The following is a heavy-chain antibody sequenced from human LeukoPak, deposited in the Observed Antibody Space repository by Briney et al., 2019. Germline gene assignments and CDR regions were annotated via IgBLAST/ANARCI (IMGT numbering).Heavy chain of an antibody. V-gene: IGHV4-34*01. CDR2: INHSGST. Sequence: SETLSLTCTVYGGSFSGYYWSWIRQPPGKGLEWIGEINHSGSTNYNPSLKSRVTISVDTSKNQFSLKLSSVTTADTAVYYCARGRRALYYYYYYYMDVWGKGTTVTVSS. J-gene: IGHJ6*03. CDR3: ARGRRALYYYYYYYMDV. CDR1: GGSFSGYY.